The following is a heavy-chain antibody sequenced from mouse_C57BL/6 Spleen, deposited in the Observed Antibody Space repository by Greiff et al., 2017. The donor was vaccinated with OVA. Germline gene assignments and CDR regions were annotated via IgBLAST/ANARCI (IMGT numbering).Heavy chain of an antibody. J-gene: IGHJ2*01. D-gene: IGHD1-1*01. Sequence: VQLKESGPELVKPGASVKISCKASGYSFTGYYMNWVKQSPEKSLEWIGEINPSTGGTTYNQKFKAKATLTVDKSSSTAYMQLKSLTSEDSAVYYCARYYGSFDYWGQGTTLTVSS. CDR3: ARYYGSFDY. CDR1: GYSFTGYY. V-gene: IGHV1-42*01. CDR2: INPSTGGT.